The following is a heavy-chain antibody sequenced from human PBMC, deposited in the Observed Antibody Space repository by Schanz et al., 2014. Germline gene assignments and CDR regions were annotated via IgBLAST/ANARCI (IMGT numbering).Heavy chain of an antibody. V-gene: IGHV3-7*01. CDR1: GFTFSDHW. Sequence: VQLVESGGALVQPGGSLRLSCSASGFTFSDHWMSWVRQPPGKGLEWVANIKQDESERSYVDSVKGRFTTSRDNSKNTMYLQMNSLRAEDTAVYYCVKDLQRELLRDDHYYGMDVWGQGTTVTVSS. CDR2: IKQDESER. CDR3: VKDLQRELLRDDHYYGMDV. J-gene: IGHJ6*02. D-gene: IGHD1-26*01.